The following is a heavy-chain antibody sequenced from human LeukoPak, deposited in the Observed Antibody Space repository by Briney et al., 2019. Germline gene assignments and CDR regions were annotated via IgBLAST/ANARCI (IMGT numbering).Heavy chain of an antibody. J-gene: IGHJ4*02. CDR2: ISSNGGST. CDR1: GFTFSSHA. D-gene: IGHD2-2*01. V-gene: IGHV3-64*01. Sequence: GGSLRLSCAASGFTFSSHAMHWVRQAPGKGLEYVSAISSNGGSTYYANSVKGRFTISRDHSKNTLYLQMGSLRAEDMAVYYCARVGYCSSTNCFTNYFDYWGQGTLVTVSS. CDR3: ARVGYCSSTNCFTNYFDY.